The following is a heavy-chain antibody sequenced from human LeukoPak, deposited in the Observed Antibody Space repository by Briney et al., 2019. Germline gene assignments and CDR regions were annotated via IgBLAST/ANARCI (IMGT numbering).Heavy chain of an antibody. V-gene: IGHV1-18*01. CDR1: GYTFTSDG. CDR3: ARLVYYDSSGYYYLWFDP. J-gene: IGHJ5*02. Sequence: GASVKVSCKASGYTFTSDGISWVRQAPGQGLEWMGWISAYNGNTNYAQKLQGRVTMTTDTSTSTAYMELRSLRSDDTAVYYCARLVYYDSSGYYYLWFDPWGQGTLVTVSS. D-gene: IGHD3-22*01. CDR2: ISAYNGNT.